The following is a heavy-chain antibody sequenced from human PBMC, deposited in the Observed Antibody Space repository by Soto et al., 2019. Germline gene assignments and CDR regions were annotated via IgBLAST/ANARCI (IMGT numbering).Heavy chain of an antibody. J-gene: IGHJ4*02. V-gene: IGHV4-34*01. CDR3: ARGLHAYFGSGSSYYFDY. CDR1: GGSFSGYY. Sequence: QVQLQQWGAGLLKSSETLSLTCAVYGGSFSGYYWSWIRQPPGKGLEWIGEINHSGSTNYNPSLTGRVTISVDTSKNQFSLKLSCVTAADTAVYYCARGLHAYFGSGSSYYFDYWGQGTLVTVSS. CDR2: INHSGST. D-gene: IGHD3-10*01.